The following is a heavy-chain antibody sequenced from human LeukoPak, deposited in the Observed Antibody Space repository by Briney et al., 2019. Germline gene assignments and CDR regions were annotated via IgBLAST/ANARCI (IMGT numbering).Heavy chain of an antibody. V-gene: IGHV1-18*01. J-gene: IGHJ4*02. CDR3: ARDTVPAPPDY. Sequence: GASVKVSCKASGYTFNSYGISWVRQAPGQGLEWMGWISAYSGNTNYAQKFQDRVTMTTDTSTSTAYMELRSLRSDDTAVYYCARDTVPAPPDYWGQGTLATVSS. CDR2: ISAYSGNT. CDR1: GYTFNSYG. D-gene: IGHD4-17*01.